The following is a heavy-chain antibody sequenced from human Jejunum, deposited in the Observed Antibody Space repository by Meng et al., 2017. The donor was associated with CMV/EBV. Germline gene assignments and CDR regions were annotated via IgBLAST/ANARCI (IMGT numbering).Heavy chain of an antibody. V-gene: IGHV3-15*01. CDR1: YAG. J-gene: IGHJ5*02. CDR2: IKNQIDAETT. D-gene: IGHD3-3*01. CDR3: TTGRVEGRVTTIGALA. Sequence: YAGMSWVRQAPGKGLEWVGRIKNQIDAETTDYSTPVKGRFTISRDDSKNMVYLQMTSLKSEDTAVYYCTTGRVEGRVTTIGALAWGQGTLVTVSS.